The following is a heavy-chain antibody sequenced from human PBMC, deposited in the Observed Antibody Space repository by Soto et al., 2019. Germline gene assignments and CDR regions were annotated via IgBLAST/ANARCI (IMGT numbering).Heavy chain of an antibody. CDR3: CRVDPRAKSPDY. CDR2: SRNRVNSHST. D-gene: IGHD2-21*01. Sequence: VQVEESGGGLVLPGGSLRLSCAVSVVSEFSFSDEYMDWVRQAPGKGLEWVGRSRNRVNSHSTAYAASVQGSYTISRDDSKQTVYLQMNNLKTEDTAEYYDCRVDPRAKSPDYWGQGTLVTVSS. CDR1: VVSEFSFSDEY. J-gene: IGHJ4*02. V-gene: IGHV3-72*01.